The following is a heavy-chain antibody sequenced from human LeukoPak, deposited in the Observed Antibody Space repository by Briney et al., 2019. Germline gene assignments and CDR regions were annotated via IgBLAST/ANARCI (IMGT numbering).Heavy chain of an antibody. Sequence: SETLSLTCAVSGGSISSGGYSWSWTRQPPGKGLEWIGYIYHSGSTYYNPSLKSRVTISVDRSKNQFSLKLSSVTAADTAVYYCAGGVVVAATPHTAFDIWGQGTMVTVFS. V-gene: IGHV4-30-2*01. J-gene: IGHJ3*02. CDR1: GGSISSGGYS. CDR2: IYHSGST. D-gene: IGHD2-15*01. CDR3: AGGVVVAATPHTAFDI.